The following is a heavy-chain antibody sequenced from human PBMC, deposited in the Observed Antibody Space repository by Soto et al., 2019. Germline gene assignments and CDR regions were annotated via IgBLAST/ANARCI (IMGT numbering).Heavy chain of an antibody. CDR1: GGSISSYY. CDR3: ARGTGSSWYIDY. V-gene: IGHV4-59*01. Sequence: QVQLQESGPGLVKPSETLSLTCTVSGGSISSYYWSWIRQPPGKGLEWIGYVYYSGSTNYNPSLKSRVTISVATSKTQFSLKLSSVTAADTAVYYCARGTGSSWYIDYWGQGTLVTVSS. CDR2: VYYSGST. D-gene: IGHD6-13*01. J-gene: IGHJ4*02.